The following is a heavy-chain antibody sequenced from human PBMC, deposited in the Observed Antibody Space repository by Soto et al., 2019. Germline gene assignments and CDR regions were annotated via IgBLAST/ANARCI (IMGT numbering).Heavy chain of an antibody. J-gene: IGHJ4*02. D-gene: IGHD3-3*01. CDR3: AKPPDYTWPDY. CDR2: VSGSGGST. CDR1: GFTFSSYA. Sequence: EVQLLESGGGLVQPGGSLRLSCAASGFTFSSYAMSWVRQAPGKGLEWISAVSGSGGSTYYADSVKGRFTISRDNSKATLYLQMNHLRAEDAAVYYCAKPPDYTWPDYWGQGTLVTVSS. V-gene: IGHV3-23*01.